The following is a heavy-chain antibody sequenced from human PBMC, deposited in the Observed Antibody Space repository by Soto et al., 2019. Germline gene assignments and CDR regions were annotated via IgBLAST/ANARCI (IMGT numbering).Heavy chain of an antibody. V-gene: IGHV3-30-3*01. D-gene: IGHD6-13*01. CDR1: VFTFSSYA. Sequence: WWSLRLSCSASVFTFSSYAMHWVRQAPGKGLEWVAVISYDGSNKYYADSVKGRFTISRDNSKNTLYLQMNSLRAEDTAVYYCARELIAAAASSSYYYGMGVWGQGTTVTVSS. J-gene: IGHJ6*02. CDR2: ISYDGSNK. CDR3: ARELIAAAASSSYYYGMGV.